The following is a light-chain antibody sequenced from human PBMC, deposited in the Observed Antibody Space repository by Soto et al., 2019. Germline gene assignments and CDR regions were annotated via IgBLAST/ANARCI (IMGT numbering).Light chain of an antibody. CDR2: EVS. CDR3: CSYATSSPVV. CDR1: SSDVGSYNL. Sequence: QSALTQPASVSGSPGQSITISCTGTSSDVGSYNLVSWYQQHPGKAPKVMIYEVSKRPSGVSNRFSGSKSGNTASLTISGLQAEYEADYYCCSYATSSPVVFGGGTKLTVL. J-gene: IGLJ2*01. V-gene: IGLV2-23*02.